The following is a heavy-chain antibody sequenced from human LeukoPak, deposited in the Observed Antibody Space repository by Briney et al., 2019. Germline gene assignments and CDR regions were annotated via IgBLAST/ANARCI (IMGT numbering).Heavy chain of an antibody. CDR1: GGSISSYY. V-gene: IGHV4-59*01. CDR2: IYYSGST. J-gene: IGHJ5*02. CDR3: ARAGSSSWSWFDP. Sequence: SETLSLTCTVSGGSISSYYWSSIRQPPGKGLEWIGYIYYSGSTNYNPSLKSRVTISVDTSKNQFSLKLSSVTAADTAMYYCARAGSSSWSWFDPWGQGTLVTVSS. D-gene: IGHD6-13*01.